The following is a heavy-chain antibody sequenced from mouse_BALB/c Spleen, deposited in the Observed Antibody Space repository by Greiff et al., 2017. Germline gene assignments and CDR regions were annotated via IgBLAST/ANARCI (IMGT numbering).Heavy chain of an antibody. J-gene: IGHJ4*01. V-gene: IGHV1-7*01. CDR1: GYTFTSYW. Sequence: QVQLQQSGAELAKPGASVKMSCKASGYTFTSYWMHWVKQRPGQGLEWIGYINPSTGYTEYNQKFKDKATLTADKSSSTAYMQLSSLTSEDSAVYYCARRGRPYAMDYWGQGTSVTVSS. CDR2: INPSTGYT. CDR3: ARRGRPYAMDY.